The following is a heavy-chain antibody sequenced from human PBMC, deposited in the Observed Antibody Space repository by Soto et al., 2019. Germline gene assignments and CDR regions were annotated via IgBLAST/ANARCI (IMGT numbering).Heavy chain of an antibody. J-gene: IGHJ4*02. CDR1: GFSLSTSGVG. CDR3: AHSDPEGWALEY. V-gene: IGHV2-5*02. CDR2: IYWDDDE. Sequence: QITLQESGPTLVRPTQPLTLTCTVSGFSLSTSGVGVAWIRQPPGKALEWLGIIYWDDDERYSPSLRSRLTITKDTSLNQVVLRMTNMDPLDTATYYCAHSDPEGWALEYWGQGLLVTVSS.